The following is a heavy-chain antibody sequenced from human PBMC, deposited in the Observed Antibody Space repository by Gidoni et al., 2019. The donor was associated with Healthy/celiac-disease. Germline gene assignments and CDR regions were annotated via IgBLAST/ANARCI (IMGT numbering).Heavy chain of an antibody. CDR3: ARDLEY. CDR1: GFTFSSYA. J-gene: IGHJ4*02. Sequence: QVQLVESGGGVVQPGRSLRLSCAASGFTFSSYAMHWVRQAPGKGLEWGAVISYDGSNKYYADSVKGRFTISRDNSKNTLYLQMNSLRAEDTAVYYCARDLEYWGQGTLVTVSS. D-gene: IGHD1-1*01. CDR2: ISYDGSNK. V-gene: IGHV3-30-3*01.